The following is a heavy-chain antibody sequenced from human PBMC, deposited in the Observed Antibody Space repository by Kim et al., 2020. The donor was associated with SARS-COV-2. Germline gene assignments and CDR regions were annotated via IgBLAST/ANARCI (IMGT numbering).Heavy chain of an antibody. D-gene: IGHD6-19*01. CDR3: AKRAIPLAGTFDY. V-gene: IGHV3-23*01. J-gene: IGHJ4*02. Sequence: DSGKGRFTIHRDNSKNTMYLQMHRPRAEDTALYYCAKRAIPLAGTFDYWGQGTLVTVSS.